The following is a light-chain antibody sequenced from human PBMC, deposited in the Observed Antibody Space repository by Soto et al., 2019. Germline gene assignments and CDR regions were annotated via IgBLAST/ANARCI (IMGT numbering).Light chain of an antibody. J-gene: IGLJ2*01. Sequence: QSALTQPPSASGSPGQSVTISCTGTSSDVGGYNYVSWYQQHPGKAPKLMISEVSKRPSGVPDRFSGSKSGNTASLTVSGLHDEDEADYYCSSFACNNTLVFGGGTKLTVL. V-gene: IGLV2-8*01. CDR1: SSDVGGYNY. CDR3: SSFACNNTLV. CDR2: EVS.